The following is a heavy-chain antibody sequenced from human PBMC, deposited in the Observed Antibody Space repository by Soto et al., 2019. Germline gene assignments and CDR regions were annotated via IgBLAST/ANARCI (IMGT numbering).Heavy chain of an antibody. J-gene: IGHJ6*03. D-gene: IGHD6-13*01. CDR2: IYPGDSDT. CDR3: AGANIAAGYYYMDV. V-gene: IGHV5-51*01. CDR1: GYSFTSYW. Sequence: GESLKISCKGSGYSFTSYWVGWVRQMPGKGLEWMGIIYPGDSDTKYSPSFQGQVTISADKSISTAYLRWGSLKASDTAMYYCAGANIAAGYYYMDVWGKGTTVTVSS.